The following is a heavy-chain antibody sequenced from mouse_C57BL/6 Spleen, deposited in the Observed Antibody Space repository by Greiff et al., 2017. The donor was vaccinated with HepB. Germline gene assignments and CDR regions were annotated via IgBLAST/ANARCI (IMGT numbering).Heavy chain of an antibody. CDR1: GFTFSNYW. CDR2: IRLKSDNYAT. D-gene: IGHD1-1*01. J-gene: IGHJ4*01. Sequence: EVKVEESGGGLVQPGGSMKLSCVASGFTFSNYWMNWVRQSPEKGLEWVAQIRLKSDNYATHYAESVKGRFTISRDDSKSSVYLQMNNLRAEDTGIYYCTGGGSSPYYAMDYWGQGTSVTVSS. CDR3: TGGGSSPYYAMDY. V-gene: IGHV6-3*01.